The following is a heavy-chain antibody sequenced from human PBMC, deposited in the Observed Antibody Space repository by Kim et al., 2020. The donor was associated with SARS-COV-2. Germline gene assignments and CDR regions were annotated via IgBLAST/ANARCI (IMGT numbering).Heavy chain of an antibody. D-gene: IGHD6-19*01. CDR1: GFTFSSYS. Sequence: GGSLRLSCAASGFTFSSYSMNWVRQTPGKGLEWVSYISSASSTIYYADSVKGRFTISRDNAKNSLYLRMNSLRAEDTAVYYCAREPRLMNWGQGTLVTVSS. J-gene: IGHJ4*02. V-gene: IGHV3-48*04. CDR2: ISSASSTI. CDR3: AREPRLMN.